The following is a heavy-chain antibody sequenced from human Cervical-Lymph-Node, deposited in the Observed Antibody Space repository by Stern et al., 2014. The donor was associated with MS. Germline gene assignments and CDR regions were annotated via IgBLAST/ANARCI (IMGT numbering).Heavy chain of an antibody. CDR2: INPSGGST. Sequence: QDQLVQSGAEVRQPGASVKVSCKASGYSFITYYMNWVRQAPGQGLEWMGMINPSGGSTTYAQKFQARVTMTRDTSTNTVYMEMSSLRSDDTAVYYCTRGPKVRLGGRYNYFDPWGQGTLVTVSS. V-gene: IGHV1-46*01. CDR1: GYSFITYY. CDR3: TRGPKVRLGGRYNYFDP. D-gene: IGHD1-26*01. J-gene: IGHJ5*02.